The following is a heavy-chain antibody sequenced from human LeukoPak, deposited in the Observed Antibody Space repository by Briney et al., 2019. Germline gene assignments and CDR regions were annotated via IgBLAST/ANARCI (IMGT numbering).Heavy chain of an antibody. CDR2: IYYSGST. J-gene: IGHJ4*02. V-gene: IGHV4-39*01. CDR1: GGSISSSSYY. D-gene: IGHD3-3*01. Sequence: SETLSLTCTVSGGSISSSSYYWGWIRQPPGKGLEWVGSIYYSGSTYYNPSLKSRVTISVDTSKNQFSLKLSSVTAADTAVYYCARQLTYYDFWGGYLDYWGQGTLVTVSS. CDR3: ARQLTYYDFWGGYLDY.